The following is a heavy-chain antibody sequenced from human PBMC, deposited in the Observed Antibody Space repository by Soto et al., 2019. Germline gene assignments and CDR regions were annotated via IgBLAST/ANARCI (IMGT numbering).Heavy chain of an antibody. Sequence: SETLSLTCTVSGGSISSGGYYWSWIRQHPGKGLEWIGYIYYSGSTYYNPSLKSRVTISVDTSKNQFSLKLSSVTAADTAVYYCARVQQDSVVLPAAMSGYYYSYMDLWGKGTSVPVS. V-gene: IGHV4-31*03. CDR1: GGSISSGGYY. CDR3: ARVQQDSVVLPAAMSGYYYSYMDL. J-gene: IGHJ6*03. D-gene: IGHD2-2*01. CDR2: IYYSGST.